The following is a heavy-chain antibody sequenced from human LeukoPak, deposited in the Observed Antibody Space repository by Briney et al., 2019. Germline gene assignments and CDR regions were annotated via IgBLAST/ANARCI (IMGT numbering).Heavy chain of an antibody. CDR2: ISAYNGNT. D-gene: IGHD4-17*01. Sequence: ASVKVSCKASGYTFTSYGISWVRQAPGQGLEWMGWISAYNGNTNYAQRLQGRVTMTTDTSTSTAYMELRSLRSDDTAAYYCARKDYGDFRYDYWGQGTLVTVSS. CDR1: GYTFTSYG. J-gene: IGHJ4*02. V-gene: IGHV1-18*01. CDR3: ARKDYGDFRYDY.